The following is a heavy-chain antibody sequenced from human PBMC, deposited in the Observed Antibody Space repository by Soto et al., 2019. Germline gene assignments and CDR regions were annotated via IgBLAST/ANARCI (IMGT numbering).Heavy chain of an antibody. Sequence: TLSLTCAVYGGSFSGYYWSWIRQPPGKGLEWIGEINHSGSTNYNPSLKSRVTISVDTSKNQFSLKLSSVTAADTAVYYCARAITMVRGVIGYYYYYGMDVWGQGTTVPSP. CDR1: GGSFSGYY. J-gene: IGHJ6*02. V-gene: IGHV4-34*01. CDR3: ARAITMVRGVIGYYYYYGMDV. CDR2: INHSGST. D-gene: IGHD3-10*01.